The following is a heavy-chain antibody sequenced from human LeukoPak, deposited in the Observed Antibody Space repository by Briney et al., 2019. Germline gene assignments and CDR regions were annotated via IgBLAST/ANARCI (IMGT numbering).Heavy chain of an antibody. J-gene: IGHJ4*02. D-gene: IGHD3-22*01. CDR2: ISGSGGST. CDR1: GFTFSSYA. V-gene: IGHV3-23*01. CDR3: AKDFEVVSGVYYYDSSGYYLDY. Sequence: GGSLRLSCAASGFTFSSYAMSWVRQAPGKGLEWVSAISGSGGSTYYADSVKGRFTISRDNSKNTLYLQMNSLRAEDTAVYYCAKDFEVVSGVYYYDSSGYYLDYWGQGTLVTVSS.